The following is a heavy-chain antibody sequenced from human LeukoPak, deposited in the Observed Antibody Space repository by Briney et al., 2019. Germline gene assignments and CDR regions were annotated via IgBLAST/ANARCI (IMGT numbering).Heavy chain of an antibody. V-gene: IGHV3-30*18. CDR3: AKDLARIAAAGTNY. J-gene: IGHJ4*02. D-gene: IGHD6-13*01. CDR1: GFTFSSYG. CDR2: ISHDGSNK. Sequence: GGSLRLSCAASGFTFSSYGMHWVRQAPGKGLEWVAVISHDGSNKYYADSVKGRFTISRDNSKNTLYLQMNSLRAEDTAVYYCAKDLARIAAAGTNYWGQGTLVTVSS.